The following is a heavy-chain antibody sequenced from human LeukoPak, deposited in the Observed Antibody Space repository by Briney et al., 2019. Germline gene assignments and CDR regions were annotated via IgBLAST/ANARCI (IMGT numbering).Heavy chain of an antibody. CDR1: GYTFTSYG. J-gene: IGHJ4*02. V-gene: IGHV1-18*01. D-gene: IGHD1-26*01. CDR3: ARAEPNSGSYHFDY. Sequence: ASVKVSCKASGYTFTSYGISWVRQAPGQGLEWMGWISAYNGNTNYAQKLQGRVTMTTDTSTSTAYMELRSLRSDDTVVYYCARAEPNSGSYHFDYWGQGTLVTVSS. CDR2: ISAYNGNT.